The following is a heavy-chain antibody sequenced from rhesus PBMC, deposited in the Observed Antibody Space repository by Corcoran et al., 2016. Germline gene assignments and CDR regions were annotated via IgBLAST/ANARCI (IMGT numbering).Heavy chain of an antibody. CDR2: IYGSGSST. CDR1: GGSISRSY. Sequence: QLQLQESGPGLVKPSETLSVTCAVSGGSISRSYWRWIRQAPGKGLEWIGYIYGSGSSTNYNPSLKSRVTLSVDTSKNQLSLKLSSVTTADTAVYYCARVLGWVLFYWGQGVLVTVSS. CDR3: ARVLGWVLFY. V-gene: IGHV4-169*01. D-gene: IGHD3-34*01. J-gene: IGHJ4*01.